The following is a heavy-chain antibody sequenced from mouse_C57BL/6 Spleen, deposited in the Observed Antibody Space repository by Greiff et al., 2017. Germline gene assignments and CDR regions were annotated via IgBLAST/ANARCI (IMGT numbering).Heavy chain of an antibody. CDR1: GYAFSSYW. J-gene: IGHJ4*01. CDR3: ARATEVERNYAMDY. D-gene: IGHD1-1*01. Sequence: VQLQQSGAELVKPGASVKISCKASGYAFSSYWMNWVQQRPGKGLEWIGQIYPGDGDTNYNGQFKGKATLTADKSSSTAYMQLSILTSEDSAVYFCARATEVERNYAMDYWGQGTSVTVSS. V-gene: IGHV1-80*01. CDR2: IYPGDGDT.